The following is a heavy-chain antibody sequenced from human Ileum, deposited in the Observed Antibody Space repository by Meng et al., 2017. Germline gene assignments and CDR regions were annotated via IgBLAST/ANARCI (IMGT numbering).Heavy chain of an antibody. Sequence: ASVKVSCKASGYTFTGYYMHWVRQAPGQGLEWMGRINPNSGGTNYAQKFQGRVTMTRDTSISTAYMELSRLRSDDTAVYYCAREDYYGSGSYYLWFDPWGQGTLGTVSS. CDR3: AREDYYGSGSYYLWFDP. D-gene: IGHD3-10*01. CDR2: INPNSGGT. V-gene: IGHV1-2*06. CDR1: GYTFTGYY. J-gene: IGHJ5*02.